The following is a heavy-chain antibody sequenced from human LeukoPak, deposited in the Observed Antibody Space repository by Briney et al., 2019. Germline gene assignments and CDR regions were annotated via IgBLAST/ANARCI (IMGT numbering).Heavy chain of an antibody. Sequence: GGSLRLSCAASGFTFSNSWLHWVRQAPGKGLVWVSRINERGSSTSYADSVKGRFTISRDNAKNTLYLQMNSLRADDTAVYYCAGGRLVATSKAVAIDYWGQGTLVTVSS. CDR1: GFTFSNSW. D-gene: IGHD5-12*01. J-gene: IGHJ4*02. CDR3: AGGRLVATSKAVAIDY. V-gene: IGHV3-74*01. CDR2: INERGSST.